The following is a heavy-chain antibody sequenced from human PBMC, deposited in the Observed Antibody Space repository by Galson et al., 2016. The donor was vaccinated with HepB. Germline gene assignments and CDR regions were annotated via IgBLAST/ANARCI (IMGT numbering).Heavy chain of an antibody. D-gene: IGHD3-22*01. J-gene: IGHJ6*02. Sequence: SETLSLTCTVSGGSISSSGFYWGWIRQPPGKGLEWIGSIYYSGSTYYNPSLKSRVTISVDTSKNQFSLELSSVTAADTAVYYCARRSITTMHVWGQGTTVTVSS. CDR1: GGSISSSGFY. V-gene: IGHV4-39*01. CDR2: IYYSGST. CDR3: ARRSITTMHV.